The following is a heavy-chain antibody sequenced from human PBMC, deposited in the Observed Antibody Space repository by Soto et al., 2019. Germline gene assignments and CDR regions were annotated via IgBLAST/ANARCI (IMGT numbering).Heavy chain of an antibody. CDR2: IFSGGST. CDR1: GFTVSSNY. Sequence: PGGSLRLSCTASGFTVSSNYMSWVRQAPGKGLEWISLIFSGGSTYYADSVKGRFTISRDNSKNTLYLQMNRLRAEDTAVYYCARDPHTPRIVGAKPPQHWGQGTLVTVSS. J-gene: IGHJ1*01. CDR3: ARDPHTPRIVGAKPPQH. V-gene: IGHV3-53*01. D-gene: IGHD1-26*01.